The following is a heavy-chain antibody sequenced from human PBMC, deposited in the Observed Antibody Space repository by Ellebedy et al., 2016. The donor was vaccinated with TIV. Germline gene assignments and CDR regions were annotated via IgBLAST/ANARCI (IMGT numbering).Heavy chain of an antibody. CDR1: RGTFSSYA. Sequence: SVKVSXKASRGTFSSYAISWVRQAPGQGLEWMGGIIPIFGTANYAQKFQGRVTITADESTSTAYMELSSLRSEDTAVYYCARAGAYCSSTSCPVPSWFNPWGQGTLVTVSS. CDR2: IIPIFGTA. CDR3: ARAGAYCSSTSCPVPSWFNP. D-gene: IGHD2-2*01. J-gene: IGHJ5*02. V-gene: IGHV1-69*13.